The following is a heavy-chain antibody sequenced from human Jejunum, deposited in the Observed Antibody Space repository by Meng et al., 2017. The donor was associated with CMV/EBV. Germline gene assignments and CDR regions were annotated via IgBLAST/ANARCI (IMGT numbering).Heavy chain of an antibody. D-gene: IGHD4-17*01. CDR1: GGSVSSIPYY. CDR3: ARDIDQIYGH. Sequence: CDVSGGSVSSIPYYWAWVRQSPGKGLEWIGSMYHSGKTYYNASLTSRVTISVDTSTMQFSLKLRSVTAADTAVYYCARDIDQIYGHWGQGRLVTVSS. V-gene: IGHV4-39*07. J-gene: IGHJ4*02. CDR2: MYHSGKT.